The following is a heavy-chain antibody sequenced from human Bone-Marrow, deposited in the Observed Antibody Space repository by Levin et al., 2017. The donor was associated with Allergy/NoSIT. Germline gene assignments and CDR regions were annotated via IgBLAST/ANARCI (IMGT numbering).Heavy chain of an antibody. V-gene: IGHV4-39*07. CDR1: GDSISSSNYY. CDR3: ARAGRYDY. Sequence: HSQTLSLTCTVSGDSISSSNYYWGWIRQPPGKGLEWIGSIYYSGNTYYNPSLKSRLTISVDTSKNQFSLKLRSVTAADTAVYYCARAGRYDYWGQGTLVTVSS. J-gene: IGHJ4*02. CDR2: IYYSGNT. D-gene: IGHD3-9*01.